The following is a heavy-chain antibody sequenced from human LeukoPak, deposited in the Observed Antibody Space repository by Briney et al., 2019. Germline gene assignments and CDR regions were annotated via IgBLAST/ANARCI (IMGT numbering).Heavy chain of an antibody. J-gene: IGHJ4*02. CDR1: GFTLCSYW. CDR3: SRWGGYYKAYFNY. CDR2: IKQDGSEK. V-gene: IGHV3-7*03. D-gene: IGHD3-3*01. Sequence: GGALRLSCAASGFTLCSYWMSWVGQDPGKGLEWVANIKQDGSEKYYVDSVTGRFTISSDNAKNSLYLQMNSLKAEDQPDYYLSRWGGYYKAYFNYWGQGTLVTVSS.